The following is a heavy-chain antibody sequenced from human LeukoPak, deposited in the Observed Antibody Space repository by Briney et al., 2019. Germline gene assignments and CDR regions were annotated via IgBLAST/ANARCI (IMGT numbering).Heavy chain of an antibody. CDR1: GGSISSGGYS. CDR3: AKEAPGVGAFDY. CDR2: ISGSGGST. D-gene: IGHD3-3*01. Sequence: PSETLSLTCAVSGGSISSGGYSWSWVRQAPGKGLEWVSAISGSGGSTYYADSVKGRFTISGDNSKNTLYLQMNSLRAEDTAVYYCAKEAPGVGAFDYWGQGTLVTVSS. J-gene: IGHJ4*02. V-gene: IGHV3-23*01.